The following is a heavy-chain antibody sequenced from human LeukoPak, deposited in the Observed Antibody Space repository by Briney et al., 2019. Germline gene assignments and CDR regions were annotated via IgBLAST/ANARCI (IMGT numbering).Heavy chain of an antibody. CDR1: GGSISSSSYS. CDR3: ARRLGGVVAASSLHFDY. Sequence: SETLSLTCTVSGGSISSSSYSWGWIRQPPGRGLEWIGSIYYSGSTSYNPSLKSRVTISVDTSKNQFSLKPSSVTAADTAVYYCARRLGGVVAASSLHFDYWGQGTLVTVSS. D-gene: IGHD2-15*01. V-gene: IGHV4-39*01. CDR2: IYYSGST. J-gene: IGHJ4*02.